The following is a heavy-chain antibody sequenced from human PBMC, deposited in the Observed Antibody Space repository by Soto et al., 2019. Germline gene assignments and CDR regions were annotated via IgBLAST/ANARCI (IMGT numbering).Heavy chain of an antibody. D-gene: IGHD3-22*01. CDR1: GGTFISYA. J-gene: IGHJ4*02. Sequence: QVQLVQSGAEVKKPGSSVKFSCKASGGTFISYAISWVRQAPGQGLEWMGGIIPIFGTANYAQKIQGRVTITADESTSTAYMELGSLRSEVTAVYYCVSPMGSSGYYRAWGQGTLVTGSS. V-gene: IGHV1-69*01. CDR2: IIPIFGTA. CDR3: VSPMGSSGYYRA.